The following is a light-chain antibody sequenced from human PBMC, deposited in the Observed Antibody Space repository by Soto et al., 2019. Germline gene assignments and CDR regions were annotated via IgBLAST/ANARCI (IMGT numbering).Light chain of an antibody. CDR2: DVS. J-gene: IGKJ5*01. CDR1: QAVNIW. CDR3: QQSNNHPIS. V-gene: IGKV1-12*01. Sequence: DNHLTQAPSSISASLGDRVTITGRASQAVNIWLAWFQQKPGMAPKLVIYDVSSLQSGVPSRFSGSGSGTEFTLTISSLQPEDFATYYCQQSNNHPISFGQGTRLEIK.